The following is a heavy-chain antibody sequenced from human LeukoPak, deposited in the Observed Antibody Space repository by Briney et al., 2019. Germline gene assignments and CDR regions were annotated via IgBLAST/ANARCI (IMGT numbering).Heavy chain of an antibody. CDR2: IRYDGSNK. CDR1: GFTFSSYG. V-gene: IGHV3-30*02. CDR3: AKDEAHGSGSYSPFDY. J-gene: IGHJ4*02. Sequence: GGSLRLSCAASGFTFSSYGMHWVRQAPGKGLEWVAFIRYDGSNKYYAGSVKGRFTISRDNSKNTLYLQMNSLRAEDTAVYYCAKDEAHGSGSYSPFDYWGQGTLVTVSS. D-gene: IGHD3-10*01.